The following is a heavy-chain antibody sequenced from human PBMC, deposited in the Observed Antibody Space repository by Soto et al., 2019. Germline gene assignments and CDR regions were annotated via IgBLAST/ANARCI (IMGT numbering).Heavy chain of an antibody. Sequence: QVQLQESGPGLVKPSGTLSLTCAVSSGSISSSNWWSWVRQPPGKGLEWIGEIHHSGSTNYNPSLKSRVTISVDKSKNQFSLKLSSVTAADTAVYYCAREFVVVPAANDYYYYYMDVWGKGTTVTVSS. CDR1: SGSISSSNW. D-gene: IGHD2-2*01. CDR3: AREFVVVPAANDYYYYYMDV. CDR2: IHHSGST. V-gene: IGHV4-4*02. J-gene: IGHJ6*03.